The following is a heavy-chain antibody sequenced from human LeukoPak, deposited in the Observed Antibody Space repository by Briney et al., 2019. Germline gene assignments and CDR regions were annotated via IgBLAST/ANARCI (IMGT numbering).Heavy chain of an antibody. CDR3: ATSPYSGSYLFDY. CDR1: GYTLTELS. D-gene: IGHD1-26*01. J-gene: IGHJ4*02. CDR2: FDPEDGET. V-gene: IGHV1-24*01. Sequence: ASVKVSCKVSGYTLTELSMHWVRQAPGKGLEWMGGFDPEDGETIYAQKFQGRVTMTEDTSTDTAYMEPSSLRSEDTAVYYCATSPYSGSYLFDYWGQGTLVTVSS.